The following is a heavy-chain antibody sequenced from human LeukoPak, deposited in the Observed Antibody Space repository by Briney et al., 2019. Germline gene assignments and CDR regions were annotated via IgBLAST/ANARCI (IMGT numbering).Heavy chain of an antibody. Sequence: PGGSLRLSCAASGFTFSSYGMHWVRQAPGKGLEWVAFIRYDGSNKYYADSVKGRFTISRDNSKNTLYLQMNSLRAEDTAVYYCAVIMTTVTTKGLTIGVFDYWGQGTLVTVSS. CDR1: GFTFSSYG. CDR2: IRYDGSNK. J-gene: IGHJ4*02. CDR3: AVIMTTVTTKGLTIGVFDY. V-gene: IGHV3-30*02. D-gene: IGHD4-17*01.